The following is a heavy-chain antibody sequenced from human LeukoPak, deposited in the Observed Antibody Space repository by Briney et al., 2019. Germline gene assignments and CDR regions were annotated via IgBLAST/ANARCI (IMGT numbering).Heavy chain of an antibody. CDR3: ARSGTVTTWNY. Sequence: SQTLSLTCTVSGGSISSGGYYWSWVRQHPGKGLEWIGCIYYSGTTYYHPSLTSRVAISVDTSKNQFSLKLSSVTAADTAVYYCARSGTVTTWNYWGQGTLVTVSS. V-gene: IGHV4-31*03. CDR2: IYYSGTT. J-gene: IGHJ4*02. D-gene: IGHD4-17*01. CDR1: GGSISSGGYY.